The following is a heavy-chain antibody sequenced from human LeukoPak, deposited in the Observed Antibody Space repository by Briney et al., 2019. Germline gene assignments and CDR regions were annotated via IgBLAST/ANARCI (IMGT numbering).Heavy chain of an antibody. D-gene: IGHD4-17*01. Sequence: GGSLRLSCAASGFTFSSFGMNWVRQAPGKGLEWVSSISSGTTYIYYADSVKGRFTISRDNAKNSLYLQMNSLRAEDTAVYYCARGTVTTFYYFDYWGQGTLVTVSS. CDR1: GFTFSSFG. CDR2: ISSGTTYI. J-gene: IGHJ4*02. CDR3: ARGTVTTFYYFDY. V-gene: IGHV3-21*01.